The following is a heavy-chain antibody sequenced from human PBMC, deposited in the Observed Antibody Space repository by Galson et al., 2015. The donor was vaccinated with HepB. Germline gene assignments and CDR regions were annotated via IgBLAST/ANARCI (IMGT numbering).Heavy chain of an antibody. V-gene: IGHV3-21*03. CDR1: GFTFSPFG. Sequence: SLRLSCAASGFTFSPFGMTWVRQAPGKGLEWVSAIGRDLNYIHYADSVKGRFITSRDNAKNTVYLQMNSLRVEDAGVYYCARDASEWSRDYWGQGTLVTVSS. J-gene: IGHJ4*02. CDR2: IGRDLNYI. D-gene: IGHD3-3*01. CDR3: ARDASEWSRDY.